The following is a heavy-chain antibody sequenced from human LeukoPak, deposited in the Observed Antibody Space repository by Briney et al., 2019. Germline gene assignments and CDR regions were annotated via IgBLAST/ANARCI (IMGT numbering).Heavy chain of an antibody. V-gene: IGHV3-23*01. CDR2: ISGSGGST. D-gene: IGHD6-13*01. Sequence: PGGSLRLSCAASGFTFSSYSMNWVRQAPGKGLEWVSAISGSGGSTYYADSVKGRFTISRDNSKNTLYLQMNSLRAEDTAVYYCAKDRSSWTPEYFQHWGQGTLVTVSS. CDR1: GFTFSSYS. J-gene: IGHJ1*01. CDR3: AKDRSSWTPEYFQH.